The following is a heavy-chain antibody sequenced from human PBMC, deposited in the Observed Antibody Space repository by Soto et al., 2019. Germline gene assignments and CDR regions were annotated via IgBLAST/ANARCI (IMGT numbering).Heavy chain of an antibody. CDR2: ISSSSSYI. Sequence: GGSLRLSCAASGFTFSSYSMNWVRQAPGKGLEWVSSISSSSSYIYYADSVKGRFTISRDNAKNSLYLQMNSLRAEDTAVYYCARDLGRMTTVTQPRYYYYYGMDVWGQGTTVTVS. CDR1: GFTFSSYS. CDR3: ARDLGRMTTVTQPRYYYYYGMDV. D-gene: IGHD4-4*01. J-gene: IGHJ6*02. V-gene: IGHV3-21*01.